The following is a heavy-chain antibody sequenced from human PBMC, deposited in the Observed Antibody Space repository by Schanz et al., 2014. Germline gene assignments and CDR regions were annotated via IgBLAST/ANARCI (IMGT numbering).Heavy chain of an antibody. CDR3: ASGVHVSSLQKGLQF. CDR2: IWSDGSGK. J-gene: IGHJ1*01. CDR1: GFIFSNYG. Sequence: VQLVESGGGVVQPGGSLRLSCAASGFIFSNYGMHWVRQAPGKGLEWVAVIWSDGSGKYYADSVKGRFTISRDNAKNSLYLQMNSLRAEDTAVYYCASGVHVSSLQKGLQFWGRGTLVIVSS. V-gene: IGHV3-33*03. D-gene: IGHD3-10*01.